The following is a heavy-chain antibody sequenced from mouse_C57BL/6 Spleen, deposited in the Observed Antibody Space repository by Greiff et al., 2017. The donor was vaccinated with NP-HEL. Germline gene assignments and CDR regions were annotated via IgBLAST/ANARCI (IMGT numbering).Heavy chain of an antibody. V-gene: IGHV1-7*01. CDR1: GYTFTSYW. CDR3: DYGNYGYAMDY. D-gene: IGHD2-1*01. Sequence: QVQLKQSGAELAKPGASVKLSCKASGYTFTSYWMHWVKQRPGQGLEWIGYINPSSGYTKYNQKFKDKATLTADKSSSTAYMQLSSLTYEDSAVYYCDYGNYGYAMDYWGQGTSVTVSS. J-gene: IGHJ4*01. CDR2: INPSSGYT.